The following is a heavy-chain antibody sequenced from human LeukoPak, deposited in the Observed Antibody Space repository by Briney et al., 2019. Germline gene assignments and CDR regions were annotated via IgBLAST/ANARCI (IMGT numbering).Heavy chain of an antibody. V-gene: IGHV1-2*02. CDR1: GYTFTGYY. CDR2: INPNHGDT. Sequence: GASVKVSCKASGYTFTGYYMHWVRQAPGQGPEWMGWINPNHGDTNYAQKFQDRVSMTRDTSISTAYMHLSRLRSADTAVYYCARSPHILTGENFDYWGQGTLLTVSS. CDR3: ARSPHILTGENFDY. J-gene: IGHJ4*02. D-gene: IGHD3-9*01.